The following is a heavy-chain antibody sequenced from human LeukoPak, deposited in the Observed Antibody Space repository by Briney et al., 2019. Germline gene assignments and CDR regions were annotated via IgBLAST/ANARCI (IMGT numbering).Heavy chain of an antibody. D-gene: IGHD3-16*01. Sequence: SETLSLTCAVYGGSFSGYYWSWIRQPPGKGLEWIGEINHSGSTNYNPSLKSRVTISADTSKNQFSLKLSSVTAADTAVYYCARGLGGAVDYWSQGTLVTVSS. CDR1: GGSFSGYY. CDR3: ARGLGGAVDY. CDR2: INHSGST. V-gene: IGHV4-34*01. J-gene: IGHJ4*02.